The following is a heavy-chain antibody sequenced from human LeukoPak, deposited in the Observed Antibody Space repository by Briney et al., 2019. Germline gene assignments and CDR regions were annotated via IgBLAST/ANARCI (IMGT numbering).Heavy chain of an antibody. CDR2: IYYSGST. V-gene: IGHV4-59*08. D-gene: IGHD3-3*01. CDR1: GGSISSYY. J-gene: IGHJ4*02. Sequence: SETLSLTCTVSGGSISSYYWSWIRQPPGKGLEWIGYIYYSGSTNYNPSLKSRVTMSVYPSKNHFSLRLSSVTAADTAVYYCARHADSGSGYYDYWGQGVLVTVSS. CDR3: ARHADSGSGYYDY.